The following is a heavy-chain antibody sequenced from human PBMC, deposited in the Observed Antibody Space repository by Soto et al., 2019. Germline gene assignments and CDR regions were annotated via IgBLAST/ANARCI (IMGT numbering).Heavy chain of an antibody. V-gene: IGHV3-7*01. Sequence: ETLSLTCAVSGYSISSGYYWGWIRQPPGKGLEWVANIKQDGSEKYYVDSVKGRFTISRDNAKNSLYLQMNSLRAEDTAVYYCARDGYSYGGDAFGYWGQGTLVTVSS. CDR1: GYSISSGYY. J-gene: IGHJ4*02. CDR3: ARDGYSYGGDAFGY. CDR2: IKQDGSEK. D-gene: IGHD5-18*01.